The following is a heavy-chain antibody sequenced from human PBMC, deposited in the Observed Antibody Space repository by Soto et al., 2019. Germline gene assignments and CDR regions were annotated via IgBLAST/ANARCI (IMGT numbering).Heavy chain of an antibody. V-gene: IGHV3-30-3*01. J-gene: IGHJ6*02. CDR3: AREVGLGSSSSDGMDV. CDR1: GFTFSSYA. Sequence: GGSLRLSCAASGFTFSSYAMHWVRQAPGKGLEWVAVISYDGSNKYYADSVKGRFTISRDNSKNTLYLQMNSLRAEDTAVYYCAREVGLGSSSSDGMDVWGQGTTVTVSS. D-gene: IGHD6-6*01. CDR2: ISYDGSNK.